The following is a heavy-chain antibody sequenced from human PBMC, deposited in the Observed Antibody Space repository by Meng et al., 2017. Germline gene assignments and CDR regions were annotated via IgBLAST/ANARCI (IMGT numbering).Heavy chain of an antibody. CDR2: IYWDDDK. CDR1: GFSLSTSGVG. J-gene: IGHJ4*02. V-gene: IGHV2-5*02. D-gene: IGHD3-10*01. Sequence: SGPTLVTPTQTLTLTCTFSGFSLSTSGVGVGWIRQPPGKALEWLALIYWDDDKRYSPSLKSRLTITKDTTKNQVDLTMTNMDPVDTATYYGAHDNLWFGDYYFDYWGQGTLVTVSS. CDR3: AHDNLWFGDYYFDY.